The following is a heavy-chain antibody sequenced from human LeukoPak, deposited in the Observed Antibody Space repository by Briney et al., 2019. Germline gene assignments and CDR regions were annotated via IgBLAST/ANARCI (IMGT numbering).Heavy chain of an antibody. CDR2: IWYDGSNK. J-gene: IGHJ4*02. V-gene: IGHV3-33*01. CDR3: ARGHGSGTSLLDY. D-gene: IGHD3-10*01. Sequence: PGGSLRLSCAASGFTFSNYGMHWVRQAPGKGLEWVAVIWYDGSNKYYADSVKGRFTISRDNSKKTLYLQMNSLRAEDTAVYYCARGHGSGTSLLDYWGQGALVTVSS. CDR1: GFTFSNYG.